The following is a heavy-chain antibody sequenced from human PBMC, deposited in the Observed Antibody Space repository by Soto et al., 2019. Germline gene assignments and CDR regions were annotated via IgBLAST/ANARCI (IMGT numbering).Heavy chain of an antibody. Sequence: GGSLRLSCAASGFTFSSYAMSWVRQAPGKGLEWVSAISGSGGSTYYADSVKGRFTISRDNSKNTLYLQMNSLRAEDTAVYYCAKDPNDFWSGYAPWYFDLWGRGTLVTVSA. D-gene: IGHD3-3*01. CDR2: ISGSGGST. CDR3: AKDPNDFWSGYAPWYFDL. V-gene: IGHV3-23*01. CDR1: GFTFSSYA. J-gene: IGHJ2*01.